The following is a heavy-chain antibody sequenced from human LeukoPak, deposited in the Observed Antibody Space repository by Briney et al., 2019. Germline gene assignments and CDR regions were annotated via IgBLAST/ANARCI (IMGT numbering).Heavy chain of an antibody. J-gene: IGHJ5*02. CDR1: GYTFTGYY. D-gene: IGHD5-24*01. CDR2: INPNSGGS. V-gene: IGHV1-2*02. Sequence: ASVKVSCKASGYTFTGYYMHWVRQAPGQGVEWMGWINPNSGGSNYAQKFQGRVTMTRDTSISTAYMELSRLRSDDTAVYYCARSRDGYNAYNWFDPWGQGTLVTVSS. CDR3: ARSRDGYNAYNWFDP.